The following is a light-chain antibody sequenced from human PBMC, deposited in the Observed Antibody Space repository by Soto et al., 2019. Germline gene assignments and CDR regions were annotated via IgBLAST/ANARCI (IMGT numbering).Light chain of an antibody. V-gene: IGKV3-15*01. CDR2: RTS. Sequence: EIVMTQSPATLPVSPGERATLSCRASQSVSSDLAWYQQKPGQPPRLLIYRTSIRATGIPARFSGSGSGTEFTLTISSMQSEDFAVSYCQQYYNWLTFGGGTKVEIK. J-gene: IGKJ4*01. CDR1: QSVSSD. CDR3: QQYYNWLT.